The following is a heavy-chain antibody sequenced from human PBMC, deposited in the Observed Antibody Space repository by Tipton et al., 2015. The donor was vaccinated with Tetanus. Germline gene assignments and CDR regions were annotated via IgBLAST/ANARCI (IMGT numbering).Heavy chain of an antibody. V-gene: IGHV4-4*07. J-gene: IGHJ4*02. CDR2: LNTRGTS. CDR1: GGSISSYY. CDR3: ARASHCQWERVRLDY. Sequence: TLSLTCTVSGGSISSYYWSRXXXXXXXXXXXXVLLNTRGTSDYNPSLKGRVTMSIDTSGNRFSLDLTSVTAADTAIYYCARASHCQWERVRLDYWGQGLRVTVSS. D-gene: IGHD1-1*01.